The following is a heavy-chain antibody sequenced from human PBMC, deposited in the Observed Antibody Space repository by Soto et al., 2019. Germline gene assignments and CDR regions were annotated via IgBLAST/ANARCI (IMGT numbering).Heavy chain of an antibody. Sequence: PGGSLRLSCAASGFTFNNYSMNWVRQAPGKGLEWVSYISSSSSTIYYADSVKGRFTISRDNAKNSLYLQMNSLRAEDTAVYYCARDSGNWNYGAGAFDIWGQGTMVTVSS. CDR2: ISSSSSTI. CDR3: ARDSGNWNYGAGAFDI. J-gene: IGHJ3*02. V-gene: IGHV3-48*01. D-gene: IGHD1-7*01. CDR1: GFTFNNYS.